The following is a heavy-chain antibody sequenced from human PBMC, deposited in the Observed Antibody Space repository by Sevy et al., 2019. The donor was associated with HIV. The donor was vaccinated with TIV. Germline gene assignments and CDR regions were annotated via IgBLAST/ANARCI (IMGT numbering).Heavy chain of an antibody. J-gene: IGHJ4*02. Sequence: GGSLRLSCAASGFTFSTYAMNWVRQAPGKGLEWVSGMSGSGGTTYYADSVKGRLTISRDNSKKTLYLQRNSLRGEDTAIYDCAREMAIITGYIDYWGQGTLVTVSS. V-gene: IGHV3-23*01. D-gene: IGHD5-12*01. CDR2: MSGSGGTT. CDR1: GFTFSTYA. CDR3: AREMAIITGYIDY.